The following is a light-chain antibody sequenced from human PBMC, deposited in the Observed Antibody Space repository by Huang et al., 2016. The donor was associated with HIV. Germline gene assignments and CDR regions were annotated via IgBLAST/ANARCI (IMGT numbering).Light chain of an antibody. CDR1: QSVSSY. CDR2: DTS. Sequence: EIVLTQSPATLSLSPGERATLSCRASQSVSSYLAWYQQTPGQAPRLLIYDTSNRATGIPARFGGSGSGTDFTLTISSLEPEDVAVYYCQQRGDWPYTFGQGTKLEIK. CDR3: QQRGDWPYT. J-gene: IGKJ2*01. V-gene: IGKV3-11*01.